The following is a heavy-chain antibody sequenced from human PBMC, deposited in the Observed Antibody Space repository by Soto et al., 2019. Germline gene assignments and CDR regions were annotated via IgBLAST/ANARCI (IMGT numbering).Heavy chain of an antibody. CDR3: ARAVAVPADFDY. D-gene: IGHD6-19*01. V-gene: IGHV1-3*01. CDR2: INAGNGNT. CDR1: GYTFTSYA. Sequence: ASVKVSCKASGYTFTSYAMHWVRQAPGQRLERMGWINAGNGNTKYSQKFQARVTITRDTSASTAYMELSSLRSEDTAVYYCARAVAVPADFDYWGQGTLVTVSS. J-gene: IGHJ4*02.